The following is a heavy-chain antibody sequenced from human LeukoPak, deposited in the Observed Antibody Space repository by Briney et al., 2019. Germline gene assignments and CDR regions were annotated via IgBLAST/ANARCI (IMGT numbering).Heavy chain of an antibody. CDR1: GFTFSSYW. V-gene: IGHV3-7*01. Sequence: GGSLRLSCAASGFTFSSYWMSWVRQAPGKGLEWVANIKQDGSEKYYVDSVKGRFTISRDNAKNSLYLQMNSLRAEDTAVYYCASLGFYDFWSGYQASYFDYWGQGTLLTVSS. D-gene: IGHD3-3*01. CDR2: IKQDGSEK. J-gene: IGHJ4*02. CDR3: ASLGFYDFWSGYQASYFDY.